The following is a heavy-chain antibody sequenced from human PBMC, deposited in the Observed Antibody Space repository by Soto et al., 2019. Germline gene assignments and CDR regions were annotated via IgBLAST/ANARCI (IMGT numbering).Heavy chain of an antibody. V-gene: IGHV3-64D*08. CDR3: VKDSDSSSWGPIDY. Sequence: PGGSLRPSSSASGFTFSSYAMHWVRQAPGKGLEYVSAISSNGGSTYYADSVKGRFTISRDNSKNTLYLQMSSLRAEDTAVYYCVKDSDSSSWGPIDYWGQGTLVTVSS. CDR1: GFTFSSYA. J-gene: IGHJ4*02. CDR2: ISSNGGST. D-gene: IGHD6-13*01.